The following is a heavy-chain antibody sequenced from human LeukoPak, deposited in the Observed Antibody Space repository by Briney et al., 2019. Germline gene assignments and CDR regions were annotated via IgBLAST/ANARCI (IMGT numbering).Heavy chain of an antibody. V-gene: IGHV4-61*02. D-gene: IGHD3-3*01. CDR2: IYTSGST. CDR3: ARGGSYDFWSGYSNDY. J-gene: IGHJ4*02. Sequence: PSETLSLTCTVSGGPISGGSYYWSWIRQPAGKGLEWIGRIYTSGSTNYNPSLKSRVTISVDTSKNQFSLKLSSVTAADTAVYYCARGGSYDFWSGYSNDYWGQGTLVTVSS. CDR1: GGPISGGSYY.